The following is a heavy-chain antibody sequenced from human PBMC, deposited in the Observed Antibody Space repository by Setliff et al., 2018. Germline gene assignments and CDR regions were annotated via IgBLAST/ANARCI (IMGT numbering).Heavy chain of an antibody. V-gene: IGHV1-18*01. D-gene: IGHD2-2*01. CDR1: GYTFITYG. J-gene: IGHJ4*02. CDR2: ISAYNGDT. Sequence: ASVKVSCKASGYTFITYGVNWVRQAPGQGLEWMGWISAYNGDTNYAQNLQGRVTMTTDTPTSTAYMELRSLRSDDTAVYYCARGPPDFVVVPAAAKFDFWGQGTLVTVSS. CDR3: ARGPPDFVVVPAAAKFDF.